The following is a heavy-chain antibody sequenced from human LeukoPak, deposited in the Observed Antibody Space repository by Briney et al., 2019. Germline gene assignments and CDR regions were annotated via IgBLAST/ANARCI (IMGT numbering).Heavy chain of an antibody. CDR1: GGSISSGGYS. V-gene: IGHV4-61*02. CDR3: ARDEIFTFFGPEVYYMDV. CDR2: IYTSGST. J-gene: IGHJ6*03. Sequence: SETLSLTCAVSGGSISSGGYSWSWIRQPPGKGLEWIGRIYTSGSTNYNPSLKSRVTISVDTSKNQFSLKLSSVTAADTAVYYCARDEIFTFFGPEVYYMDVWGKGTTVTVSS. D-gene: IGHD3/OR15-3a*01.